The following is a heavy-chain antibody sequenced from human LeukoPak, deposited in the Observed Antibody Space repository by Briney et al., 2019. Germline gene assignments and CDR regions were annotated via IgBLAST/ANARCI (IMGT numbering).Heavy chain of an antibody. CDR3: ARGSIFDY. V-gene: IGHV3-7*01. J-gene: IGHJ4*02. CDR1: GFTLSSYW. D-gene: IGHD5-24*01. Sequence: GGSLRLSCAASGFTLSSYWMSWVRQAPGKGLEWVANIKQDGSEKYYVDSVKGRFTISRDNAKNSLYLQMNSLRAEDTAVYYCARGSIFDYWGQGTLVTVSS. CDR2: IKQDGSEK.